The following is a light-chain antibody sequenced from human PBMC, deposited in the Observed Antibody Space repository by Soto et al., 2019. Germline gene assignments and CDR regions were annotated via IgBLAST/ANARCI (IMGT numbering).Light chain of an antibody. CDR2: HTN. V-gene: IGLV8-61*01. CDR3: GLFMNDGPCV. J-gene: IGLJ3*02. Sequence: QAVVTQEPSFSVSPGGTVTLTCGLNSGSLSPNYYPDWYQQTPGQAPRTLIYHTNTRSSGVPDRISGSILGNKAALTISGAQPDDESELYRGLFMNDGPCVFRRGTKLNVL. CDR1: SGSLSPNYY.